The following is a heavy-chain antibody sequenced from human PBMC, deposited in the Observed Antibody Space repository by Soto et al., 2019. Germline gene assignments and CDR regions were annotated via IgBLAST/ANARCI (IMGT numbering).Heavy chain of an antibody. CDR2: FYYSGST. V-gene: IGHV4-59*01. Sequence: PSETLSLTCTVSGGSISSYYWSWIRQPPGKGLEWIGCFYYSGSTNYNPSLKSRVTISVDTSKKQFSLKLSSVTAADTAVYYCARGIRSGWYVDYWGQGTLVTVSS. J-gene: IGHJ4*02. D-gene: IGHD6-19*01. CDR3: ARGIRSGWYVDY. CDR1: GGSISSYY.